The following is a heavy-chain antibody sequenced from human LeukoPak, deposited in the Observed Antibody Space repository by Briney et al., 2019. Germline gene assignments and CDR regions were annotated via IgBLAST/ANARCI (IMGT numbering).Heavy chain of an antibody. CDR1: GVSFSGYY. D-gene: IGHD2-15*01. CDR3: ARGYCSGGSCYSYYYYNYMDV. J-gene: IGHJ6*03. CDR2: INHSGST. Sequence: SSETLSLTCAVYGVSFSGYYWSWIRQPPGKGLEWIGEINHSGSTNYNPSLKSRVTISVDTSKNQFSLKLSSVTAADTAVYYCARGYCSGGSCYSYYYYNYMDVWGKGTTVTVSS. V-gene: IGHV4-34*01.